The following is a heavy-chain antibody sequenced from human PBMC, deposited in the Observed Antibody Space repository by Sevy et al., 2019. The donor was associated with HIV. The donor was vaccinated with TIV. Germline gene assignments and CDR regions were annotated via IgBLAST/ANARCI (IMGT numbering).Heavy chain of an antibody. CDR3: AREGSYGDYMLSYYYGMDV. J-gene: IGHJ6*02. V-gene: IGHV3-23*01. CDR2: ISGSGAST. D-gene: IGHD4-17*01. CDR1: GFTFTIYA. Sequence: GGSLRLSCAASGFTFTIYAMTWVRQAPGRGLEWVSVISGSGASTYYTDSVKGRFTISRDNAKNSLFLQMNSLRVEDTAVYYCAREGSYGDYMLSYYYGMDVWGQGTTVTVSS.